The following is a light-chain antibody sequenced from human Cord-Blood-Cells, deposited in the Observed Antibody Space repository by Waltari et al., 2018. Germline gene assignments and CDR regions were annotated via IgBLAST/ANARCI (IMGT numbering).Light chain of an antibody. J-gene: IGKJ2*01. CDR2: WAS. CDR1: QSVLYSSNNKNY. CDR3: QQYYSTPYT. V-gene: IGKV4-1*01. Sequence: DIVMTQSPDSLAVSLGERATINCKSSQSVLYSSNNKNYLAWYQQKPGQPPKLLIYWASTREAGVPDLFGGSGSGTDFTLTISSLQAEDVAVYYCQQYYSTPYTFGQGTKLEIK.